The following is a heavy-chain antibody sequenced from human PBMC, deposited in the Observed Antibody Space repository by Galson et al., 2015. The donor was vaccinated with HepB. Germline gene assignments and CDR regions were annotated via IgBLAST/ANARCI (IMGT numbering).Heavy chain of an antibody. V-gene: IGHV3-48*02. CDR2: ISGSSSTI. D-gene: IGHD2-15*01. J-gene: IGHJ1*01. CDR3: ARDQTEFCGGGSCYGFPEYIQH. Sequence: SLRLSCAAYGFTFSTYSMNWVRQAPGKGLEWVSYISGSSSTIKYADSVQGRFTISRDNAKNSLFLQMSRLRDEDTAIYYCARDQTEFCGGGSCYGFPEYIQHWGQGTLVIVSS. CDR1: GFTFSTYS.